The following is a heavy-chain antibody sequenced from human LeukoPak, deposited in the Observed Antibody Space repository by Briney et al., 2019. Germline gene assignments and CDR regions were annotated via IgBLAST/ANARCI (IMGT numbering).Heavy chain of an antibody. J-gene: IGHJ4*02. Sequence: GGSLRLSCAASGFTFSSYGMHWVRQAPGKGLEWVAVISYDGSNKIYADSVKGRFTISRDDSKNTVYLQMNSLRAEDTAVYYCAKDEEEYDSSGYYHIDYWGQGTLVTVSS. CDR3: AKDEEEYDSSGYYHIDY. CDR1: GFTFSSYG. D-gene: IGHD3-22*01. CDR2: ISYDGSNK. V-gene: IGHV3-30*18.